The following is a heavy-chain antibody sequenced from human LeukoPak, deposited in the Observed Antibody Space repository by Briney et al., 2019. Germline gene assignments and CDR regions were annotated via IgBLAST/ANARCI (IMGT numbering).Heavy chain of an antibody. V-gene: IGHV4-34*01. CDR1: GGSFSGYF. J-gene: IGHJ4*02. Sequence: SETLSLTCAVYGGSFSGYFWSWISQTPGKGLEWIGETDHSGTTNYNPSLKSRVIISPDTSKSQFSLKVNSVTAADTAVYYCARAYKASPLHNAIDSWGQGTLVTVSS. CDR2: TDHSGTT. D-gene: IGHD1-14*01. CDR3: ARAYKASPLHNAIDS.